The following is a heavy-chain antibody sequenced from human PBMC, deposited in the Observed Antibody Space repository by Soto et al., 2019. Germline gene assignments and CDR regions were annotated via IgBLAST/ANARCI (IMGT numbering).Heavy chain of an antibody. CDR3: ARRLATTVSALGY. V-gene: IGHV3-30*03. J-gene: IGHJ4*02. CDR2: ISENGDRQ. CDR1: GLTFTSSS. Sequence: QVQLVQSGGGVVQAGSSLRLSCTASGLTFTSSSFNWVRQAPGKGREWVAVISENGDRQYSTEFVRGRFLISSDSTKNTVYLQMNSLRPEKTGEYFCARRLATTVSALGYWGQGALV. D-gene: IGHD4-17*01.